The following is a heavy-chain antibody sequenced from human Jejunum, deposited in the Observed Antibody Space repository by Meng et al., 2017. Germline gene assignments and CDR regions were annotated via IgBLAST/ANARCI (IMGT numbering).Heavy chain of an antibody. CDR2: SYWDDDK. V-gene: IGHV2-5*02. CDR1: GFSLSTSGVG. J-gene: IGHJ4*02. D-gene: IGHD6-19*01. Sequence: QKTLKESGPTRGKPTQSFTLTCTFSGFSLSTSGVGVGWIRQPPGKALEWLALSYWDDDKRSSPSLKRRLTITTDTSKNQVVLTMTNMDPVDTATYYCAHGGLSSGWYYPEHWGQGILVTVSS. CDR3: AHGGLSSGWYYPEH.